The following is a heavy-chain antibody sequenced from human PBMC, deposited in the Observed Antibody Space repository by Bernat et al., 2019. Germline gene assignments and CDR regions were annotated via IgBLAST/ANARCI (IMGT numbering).Heavy chain of an antibody. CDR3: GMADKRYYFDY. J-gene: IGHJ4*02. Sequence: EVQLVESGGGLVQPGGSLRLSCAASGFTFSSYEMNWVRQAPGKGLEWVSYISSSGSTIYYADSVKGRFTISRDNAKNSLHLQMNSLRAEDTAVYYCGMADKRYYFDYWGQGTLVTVSS. V-gene: IGHV3-48*03. CDR1: GFTFSSYE. D-gene: IGHD2-8*01. CDR2: ISSSGSTI.